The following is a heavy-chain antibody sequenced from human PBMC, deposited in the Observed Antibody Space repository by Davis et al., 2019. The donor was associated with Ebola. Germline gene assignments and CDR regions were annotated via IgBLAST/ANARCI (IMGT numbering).Heavy chain of an antibody. CDR1: GFTFSDYY. D-gene: IGHD2-2*01. J-gene: IGHJ4*02. V-gene: IGHV3-23*01. CDR2: ISGSGGST. Sequence: GGSLRLSCAASGFTFSDYYMNWVRQAPGKGLEWVSAISGSGGSTYYADSVKGRFTISRDNSKNTLYLQMNSLRAEDTAVYYCAKAALSHGGTFDYWGQGTLVTVSS. CDR3: AKAALSHGGTFDY.